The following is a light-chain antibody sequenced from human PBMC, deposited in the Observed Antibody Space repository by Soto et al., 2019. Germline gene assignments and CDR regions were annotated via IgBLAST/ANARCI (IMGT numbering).Light chain of an antibody. CDR2: DSS. CDR3: HQYNSGXPGT. V-gene: IGKV3-15*01. CDR1: QSISRS. Sequence: EIVLTQSPAILSVSPGERATLSCRASQSISRSLAWYQQKPGQAPRLLISDSSTRATGIPARFSGSGSGTGFPITISSMQSEDFALYYCHQYNSGXPGTCGKGTKV. J-gene: IGKJ2*01.